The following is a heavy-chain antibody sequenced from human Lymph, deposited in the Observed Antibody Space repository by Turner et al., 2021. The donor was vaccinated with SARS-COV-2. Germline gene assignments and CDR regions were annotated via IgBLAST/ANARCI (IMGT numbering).Heavy chain of an antibody. Sequence: LPLPASGPGLVKPSGTLSLHFPFSCGSLSSRSYYWGWIRQPPGKGLEWIGNMYYNGNTYYNSALKSRGRITVDKYKNQIHLKLSSVTAADTDVDYCARDPRFYSVSYSGAFDIWGQGTMVTVSS. V-gene: IGHV4-39*02. D-gene: IGHD1-26*01. CDR1: CGSLSSRSYY. CDR2: MYYNGNT. CDR3: ARDPRFYSVSYSGAFDI. J-gene: IGHJ3*02.